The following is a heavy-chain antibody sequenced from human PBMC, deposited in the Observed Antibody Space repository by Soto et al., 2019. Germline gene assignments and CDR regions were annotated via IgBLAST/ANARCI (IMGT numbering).Heavy chain of an antibody. V-gene: IGHV1-18*01. Sequence: QVQLVQSGAEVKKPGASVKVSCKASGYTFTSYGISWVRQAPGQGLEWMGWISAYNGNTNYAQKLQGRVTMTTDTSTSTAYMELRSLTSDDTAVYYCARVIVGATNLGDYYYGMDVWGQGTTVTVSS. CDR1: GYTFTSYG. CDR3: ARVIVGATNLGDYYYGMDV. D-gene: IGHD1-26*01. J-gene: IGHJ6*02. CDR2: ISAYNGNT.